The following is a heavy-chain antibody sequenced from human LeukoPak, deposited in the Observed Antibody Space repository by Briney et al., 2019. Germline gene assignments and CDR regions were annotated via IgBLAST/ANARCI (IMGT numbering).Heavy chain of an antibody. J-gene: IGHJ4*02. CDR2: IKQDGSEK. D-gene: IGHD3-9*01. Sequence: PGGSLRLSCAASGFTFSSYWMSWFRQAPGKGLEWVANIKQDGSEKYYVDSVKGRFTIYRDNAKNSLYLQMNSLRAEDTAVFFFEQETAYDILTGYYNLIDYWGQGTLVTVSS. CDR3: EQETAYDILTGYYNLIDY. V-gene: IGHV3-7*01. CDR1: GFTFSSYW.